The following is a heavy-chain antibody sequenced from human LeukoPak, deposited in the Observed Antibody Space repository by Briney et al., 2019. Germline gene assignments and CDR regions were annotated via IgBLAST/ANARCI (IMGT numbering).Heavy chain of an antibody. J-gene: IGHJ5*02. CDR2: INHSGST. V-gene: IGHV4-34*01. CDR1: GGSFSDYY. CDR3: ARALGYCSGGSCYPRRANWFDP. Sequence: SETLALTCAVYGGSFSDYYWSWIRQPPGKGREWIGEINHSGSTNYNPSLKSRVTISVDTSKNQFSLKLSSVTAADTAVYYCARALGYCSGGSCYPRRANWFDPWGQGTLVTVSS. D-gene: IGHD2-15*01.